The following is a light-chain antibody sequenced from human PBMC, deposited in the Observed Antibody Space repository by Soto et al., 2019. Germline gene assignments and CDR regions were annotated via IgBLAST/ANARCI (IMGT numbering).Light chain of an antibody. Sequence: SVLTQPASVSGSPGQSITISCTGTSSDVGGYDYVSWYQQHPGKAPKLLIFEVSSRPSGVSHRFSGSKSGDTASLTISGLQADDEADYYCCSYTSTSARVFGGGTKLTVL. CDR3: CSYTSTSARV. J-gene: IGLJ3*02. V-gene: IGLV2-14*01. CDR1: SSDVGGYDY. CDR2: EVS.